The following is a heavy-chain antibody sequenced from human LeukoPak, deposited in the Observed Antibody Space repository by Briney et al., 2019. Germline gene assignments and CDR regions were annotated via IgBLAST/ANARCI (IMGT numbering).Heavy chain of an antibody. V-gene: IGHV4-59*08. D-gene: IGHD2-15*01. CDR1: GGSVSDYY. J-gene: IGHJ3*02. CDR3: ASDRIEVDAFDI. CDR2: IYHTGST. Sequence: SETLSLTCTVSGGSVSDYYWSWIQQSPGKGLEWIGYIYHTGSTSYSPSLKSRVTISADTSQNQFSLKLSSVTAADTAVYYCASDRIEVDAFDIWGQGTMVTVSS.